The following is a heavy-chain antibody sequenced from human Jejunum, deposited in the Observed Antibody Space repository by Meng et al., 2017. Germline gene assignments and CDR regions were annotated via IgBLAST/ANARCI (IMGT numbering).Heavy chain of an antibody. D-gene: IGHD3-9*01. Sequence: SETLSLTCSVPGASISGSDYYWGWIRQSPGKGLEWIGSIYYSGSPYFNPSLKSRVTMSVDLSQNRLSLKVSSVTAADTAVYYCARGPLFSPTDFWGQGTLVTVSS. CDR3: ARGPLFSPTDF. CDR2: IYYSGSP. J-gene: IGHJ4*02. CDR1: GASISGSDYY. V-gene: IGHV4-39*07.